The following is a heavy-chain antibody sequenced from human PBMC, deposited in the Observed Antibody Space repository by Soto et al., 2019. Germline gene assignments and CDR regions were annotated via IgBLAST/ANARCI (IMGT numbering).Heavy chain of an antibody. CDR1: GFTFSSYA. D-gene: IGHD6-6*01. CDR3: ARVQQLARNYYYYYMDV. CDR2: ISSNGGST. Sequence: GGSLRLSCAASGFTFSSYAMHWVRQAPGKGLEYVSAISSNGGSTYYANSVKGRFTISRDNSKNTLYLQMGSLRAEDMAVYYCARVQQLARNYYYYYMDVWGKGTTVTVS. V-gene: IGHV3-64*01. J-gene: IGHJ6*03.